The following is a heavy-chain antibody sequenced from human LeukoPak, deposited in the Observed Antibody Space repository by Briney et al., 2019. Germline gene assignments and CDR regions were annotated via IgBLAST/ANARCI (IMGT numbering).Heavy chain of an antibody. CDR3: ARDLDAVGGAAALDY. D-gene: IGHD6-13*01. CDR2: ISSSSSYI. Sequence: PGGSLRLSCAASGFTFSSYSMNWVRQAPGKGLEWVSSISSSSSYIYYADSVKGRFTISRDNAKNSLYLQMNSLRAEDTAVYYCARDLDAVGGAAALDYWGQGTLVTVSS. CDR1: GFTFSSYS. V-gene: IGHV3-21*01. J-gene: IGHJ4*02.